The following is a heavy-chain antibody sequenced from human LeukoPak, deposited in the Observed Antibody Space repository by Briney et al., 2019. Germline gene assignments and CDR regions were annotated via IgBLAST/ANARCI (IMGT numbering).Heavy chain of an antibody. J-gene: IGHJ4*02. CDR2: INHSGST. CDR3: ARTVRGRRNGVRNWGYDY. Sequence: PSQTLSLTCTVSGGSISSGDYYWSWIRQPPGKGLEWIGEINHSGSTNYNPSLKSRVTISVDTSKNQFSLKLSSVTAADTAVYYCARTVRGRRNGVRNWGYDYWGQGTLVTVSS. CDR1: GGSISSGDYY. D-gene: IGHD7-27*01. V-gene: IGHV4-30-4*01.